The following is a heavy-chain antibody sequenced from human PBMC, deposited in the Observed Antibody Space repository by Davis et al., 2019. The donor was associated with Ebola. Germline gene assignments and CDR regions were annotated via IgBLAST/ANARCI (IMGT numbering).Heavy chain of an antibody. CDR3: AREGPYDSSGYYYLYFDY. Sequence: GESLKISCAASGFTFSSYSMNWVRQAPGKGLEWVSAISGSGGSTYYADSVKGRFTISRDNAKNSLYLQMNSLRDEDTAVYYCAREGPYDSSGYYYLYFDYWGQGTLVTVSS. CDR2: ISGSGGST. D-gene: IGHD3-22*01. CDR1: GFTFSSYS. V-gene: IGHV3-48*02. J-gene: IGHJ4*02.